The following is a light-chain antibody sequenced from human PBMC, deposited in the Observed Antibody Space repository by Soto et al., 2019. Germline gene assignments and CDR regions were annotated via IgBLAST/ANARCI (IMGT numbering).Light chain of an antibody. CDR1: QSISSW. CDR3: QQYNSYWT. J-gene: IGKJ1*01. CDR2: KAS. Sequence: DIPLTQSPSTLSASAADRVTLTCRASQSISSWLAWYQQKPGKAPKLLIYKASSLESGVPSRFSGSGSGTEFTLTISSLQPDDFATYYCQQYNSYWTFGQGTKV. V-gene: IGKV1-5*03.